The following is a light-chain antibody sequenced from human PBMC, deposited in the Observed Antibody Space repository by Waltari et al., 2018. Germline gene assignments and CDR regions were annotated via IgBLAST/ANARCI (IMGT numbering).Light chain of an antibody. Sequence: QSALTQPRPVSGSPGPSITISCTGTRSDVGTYNYVSWYQQYPGKAPKLMIYDVTKRPSGVPDRFSGSKSGNTASLTISGLQAEDEADYYCCSYAGRYSVLFGGGTKLTVL. CDR1: RSDVGTYNY. J-gene: IGLJ2*01. V-gene: IGLV2-11*01. CDR3: CSYAGRYSVL. CDR2: DVT.